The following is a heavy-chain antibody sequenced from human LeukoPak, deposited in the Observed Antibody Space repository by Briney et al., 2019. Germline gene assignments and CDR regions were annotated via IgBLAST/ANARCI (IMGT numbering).Heavy chain of an antibody. CDR3: ARNRKIAAAGTIAHYYYYGMDV. CDR1: GFTFSNYW. J-gene: IGHJ6*02. Sequence: PGGSLRLSCAAPGFTFSNYWMSWVRQAPGKGLEWVASIKQDGSEKYCVDSVKGRFTISRDNAKNSLYLQLNSLRAEDTAVYYCARNRKIAAAGTIAHYYYYGMDVWGQGTTVTVSS. CDR2: IKQDGSEK. D-gene: IGHD6-13*01. V-gene: IGHV3-7*02.